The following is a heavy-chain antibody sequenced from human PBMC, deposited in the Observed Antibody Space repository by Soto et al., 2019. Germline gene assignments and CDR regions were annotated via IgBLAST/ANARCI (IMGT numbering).Heavy chain of an antibody. CDR2: IYYSGST. J-gene: IGHJ6*03. CDR1: GGSISSYY. CDR3: ARTVRGGNPYYYYYSMDV. D-gene: IGHD3-16*01. Sequence: SETLSLTCTVSGGSISSYYWSWIRQSPGKGLEWIGYIYYSGSTNYNPSLKSRVTISVDTSKNQFSLKLSSVTAADTAVYYCARTVRGGNPYYYYYSMDVWGNGTTVTVSS. V-gene: IGHV4-59*01.